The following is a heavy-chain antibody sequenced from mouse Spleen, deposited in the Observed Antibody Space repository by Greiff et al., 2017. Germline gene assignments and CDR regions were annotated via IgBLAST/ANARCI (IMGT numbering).Heavy chain of an antibody. CDR1: GYTFTSYT. CDR3: AREWLYGNYFFAY. CDR2: INPSSGYT. Sequence: QVQLKESGAELARPGASVKMSCKASGYTFTSYTMHWVKQRPGQGLEWIGYINPSSGYTKYNQKFKDKATLTADKSSSTAYMQLSSLTSEDSAVYYCAREWLYGNYFFAYWGQGTLVTVSA. J-gene: IGHJ3*01. D-gene: IGHD2-10*02. V-gene: IGHV1-4*01.